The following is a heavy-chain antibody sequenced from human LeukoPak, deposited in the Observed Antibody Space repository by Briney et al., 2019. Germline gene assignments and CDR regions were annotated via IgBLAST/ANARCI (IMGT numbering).Heavy chain of an antibody. Sequence: GASVKVSCKASGYTFTSYAMHWVRQAPGQRLEWMGWINAGNGNTKYSQKFQGRVTITRDTSASTAYMELSSLRSEDTAVYYCARVGGSGSYYYLGYFDYWGQGTLVTVSS. J-gene: IGHJ4*02. CDR2: INAGNGNT. V-gene: IGHV1-3*01. CDR3: ARVGGSGSYYYLGYFDY. CDR1: GYTFTSYA. D-gene: IGHD3-10*01.